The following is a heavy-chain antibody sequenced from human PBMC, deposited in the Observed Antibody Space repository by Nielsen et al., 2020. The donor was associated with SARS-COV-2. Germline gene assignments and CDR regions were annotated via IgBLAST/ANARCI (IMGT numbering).Heavy chain of an antibody. CDR2: IIPIFGTA. D-gene: IGHD6-19*01. CDR3: ARAPRMYSSGWYGYYYYMDV. Sequence: WVRQAPGQGLEWMGGIIPIFGTANYAQKFQGRVTITADESTSTAYMELSSLRSEDTAAYYCARAPRMYSSGWYGYYYYMDVWGKGTTVTVSS. V-gene: IGHV1-69*01. J-gene: IGHJ6*03.